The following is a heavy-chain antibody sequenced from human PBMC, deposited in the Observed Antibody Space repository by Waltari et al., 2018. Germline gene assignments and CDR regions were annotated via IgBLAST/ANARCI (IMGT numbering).Heavy chain of an antibody. Sequence: QVQLVQSGAEGKTPGASVKVSCKASGYTFTSYDANRGRQGTGQGLEWMGWMNPNSSNTGYAQKFQVRVTMTRNTTMSTAYMELSSLRSEDTAVYYCARSYSIAARIDPWGQGTLVTVSS. CDR2: MNPNSSNT. J-gene: IGHJ5*02. CDR1: GYTFTSYD. CDR3: ARSYSIAARIDP. D-gene: IGHD6-6*01. V-gene: IGHV1-8*01.